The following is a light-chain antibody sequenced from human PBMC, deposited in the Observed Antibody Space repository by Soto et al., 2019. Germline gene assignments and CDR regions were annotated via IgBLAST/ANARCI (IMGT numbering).Light chain of an antibody. CDR2: GAS. Sequence: EVVLTQSPGTLSLSPGEIATLSFRASQSIGSSYLAWYQQKPGQAPRLLIYGASSRATGIPDRFSGGGSGTDFSLTISSLEPEDFAVYYCQQRSNWLSITFGQGTRLEIK. J-gene: IGKJ5*01. CDR3: QQRSNWLSIT. V-gene: IGKV3D-20*02. CDR1: QSIGSSY.